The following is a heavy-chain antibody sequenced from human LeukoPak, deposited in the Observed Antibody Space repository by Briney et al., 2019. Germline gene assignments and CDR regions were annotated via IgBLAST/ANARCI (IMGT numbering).Heavy chain of an antibody. CDR2: INPNSGGT. CDR1: GYTFTGYY. V-gene: IGHV1-2*02. CDR3: ARSLTGTTSVFDP. D-gene: IGHD1-20*01. J-gene: IGHJ5*02. Sequence: ASVKVSCKASGYTFTGYYMHWVRQAPGQGLEWMGWINPNSGGTNYAQKFQGRVTMTRDMSTSTVYMELSSLRSEDTAVYYCARSLTGTTSVFDPWGQGTLVTVSS.